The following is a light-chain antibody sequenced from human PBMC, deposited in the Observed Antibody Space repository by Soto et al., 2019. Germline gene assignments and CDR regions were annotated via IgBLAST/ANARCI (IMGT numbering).Light chain of an antibody. V-gene: IGKV1-39*01. J-gene: IGKJ4*01. CDR3: QQSFRTPQT. Sequence: DIQMTQSPSSLSASVGDRVTITCRASQSINIYLSWYQQKPGKAPKLLINVASTLQSGVPSRFSGSGSGTDFTLAISSLQPDDSATYYCQQSFRTPQTFGGGTRVEIK. CDR1: QSINIY. CDR2: VAS.